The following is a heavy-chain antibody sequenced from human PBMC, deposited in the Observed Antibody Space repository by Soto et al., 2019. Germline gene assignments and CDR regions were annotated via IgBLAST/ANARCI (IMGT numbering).Heavy chain of an antibody. CDR3: AREILVVVPGYRYYYGMDV. V-gene: IGHV1-18*01. D-gene: IGHD2-2*01. J-gene: IGHJ6*02. CDR2: ISAYNGNT. Sequence: ASVKVSCKASGYTFTSYGISWVRQAPGQGLEWMGWISAYNGNTNYAQKLQGRVTMTTDTSTSTAYMELRSLRSDDTAVYYCAREILVVVPGYRYYYGMDVWGQGTTVTVSS. CDR1: GYTFTSYG.